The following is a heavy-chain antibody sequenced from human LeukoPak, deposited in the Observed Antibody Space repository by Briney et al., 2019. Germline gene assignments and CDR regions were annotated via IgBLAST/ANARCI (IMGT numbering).Heavy chain of an antibody. CDR2: IYPGDSDT. CDR1: GYSFTSYW. CDR3: ARGEEMATIYSPFDY. Sequence: GESLKISCKGSGYSFTSYWIGWVRQMPGKGLEWMGIIYPGDSDTRYSPSFQGQVTISADKSISTAYLQWSSLKASDTAMYYCARGEEMATIYSPFDYWGQETLVTVSS. J-gene: IGHJ4*02. D-gene: IGHD5-24*01. V-gene: IGHV5-51*01.